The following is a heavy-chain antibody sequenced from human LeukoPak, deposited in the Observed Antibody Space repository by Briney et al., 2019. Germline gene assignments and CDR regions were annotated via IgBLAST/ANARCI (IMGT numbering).Heavy chain of an antibody. V-gene: IGHV3-48*02. Sequence: GGSLRLSCAASGFTFSSYSMNWVRQAPGKGLEWVSHITASGTAMFYADSVKGRFTISRDNAKNSLYLQMNSLRDEDTAVYYCARDFGRAAAGTMYYGMDVWGQGTTVTVSS. J-gene: IGHJ6*02. D-gene: IGHD6-13*01. CDR3: ARDFGRAAAGTMYYGMDV. CDR2: ITASGTAM. CDR1: GFTFSSYS.